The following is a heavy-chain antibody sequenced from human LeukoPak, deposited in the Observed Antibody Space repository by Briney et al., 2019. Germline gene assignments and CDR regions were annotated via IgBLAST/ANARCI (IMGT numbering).Heavy chain of an antibody. CDR3: VFGYSSGWYQDYFDY. V-gene: IGHV1-69*05. CDR1: GGTFSGYA. Sequence: SVKVSCKASGGTFSGYAISWVRQAPGQGLEWMGRIIPIFGTANYAQKFQGRVTITTDESTSTAYMELSSLRSEDTAVYYCVFGYSSGWYQDYFDYWGQGTLVTVSS. J-gene: IGHJ4*02. D-gene: IGHD6-19*01. CDR2: IIPIFGTA.